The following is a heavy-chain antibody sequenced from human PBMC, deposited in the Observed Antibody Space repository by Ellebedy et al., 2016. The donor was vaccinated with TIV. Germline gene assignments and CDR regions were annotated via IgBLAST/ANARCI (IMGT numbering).Heavy chain of an antibody. CDR1: GCTFSSFA. Sequence: GESLKISCAASGCTFSSFAMHWVRQAPGKGLEWLSVISGDGTNTYHADSVKGRFTITRDNSKNTLYLQLNRLRTEDTAVYFCAKGSSSGFNYDRVGFEYWGQGTLVTVSS. V-gene: IGHV3-23*01. CDR3: AKGSSSGFNYDRVGFEY. J-gene: IGHJ4*01. D-gene: IGHD3-22*01. CDR2: ISGDGTNT.